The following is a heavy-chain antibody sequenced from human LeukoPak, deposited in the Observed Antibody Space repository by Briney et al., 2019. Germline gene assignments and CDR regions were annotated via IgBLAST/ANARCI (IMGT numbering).Heavy chain of an antibody. D-gene: IGHD5-18*01. V-gene: IGHV1-18*01. CDR1: GYTFTSYG. Sequence: ASVKVSCKASGYTFTSYGISWVRQAPGQGLEWMGWISAYNGNTNYAQKLQGRVTMTTDTSTSTAYMELSSLRSEDTAVYYCATDGQLWLGYYYYYMDVWGKGTTVTVSS. J-gene: IGHJ6*03. CDR2: ISAYNGNT. CDR3: ATDGQLWLGYYYYYMDV.